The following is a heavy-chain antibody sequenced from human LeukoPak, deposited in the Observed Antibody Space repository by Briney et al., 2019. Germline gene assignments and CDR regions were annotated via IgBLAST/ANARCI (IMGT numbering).Heavy chain of an antibody. CDR3: ASTGYYGVAEYFQH. Sequence: ASETLSLTCTVSGGSISSGSYYWSWIRQPAGKGLEWIGRIYTSGSTNYNPSLKSRVTISVDTSKNQFSLKLSSVTAADTAVYYCASTGYYGVAEYFQHRGQGTLVTVSS. CDR2: IYTSGST. V-gene: IGHV4-61*02. D-gene: IGHD3-10*01. CDR1: GGSISSGSYY. J-gene: IGHJ1*01.